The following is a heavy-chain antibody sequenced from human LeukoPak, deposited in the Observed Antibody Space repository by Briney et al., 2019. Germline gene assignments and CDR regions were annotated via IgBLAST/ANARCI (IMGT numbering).Heavy chain of an antibody. J-gene: IGHJ4*02. CDR3: AREYYGGYVDY. D-gene: IGHD3-10*01. CDR1: GFTFSSFS. CDR2: ISSNGGST. Sequence: GGSLRLSRAASGFTFSSFSMHWVRQAPGQGLESGSSISSNGGSTYCANSVKGRFTISRDNSKNTLYLQMGSLRAEDMAVYYCAREYYGGYVDYWGQGTLVTVSS. V-gene: IGHV3-64*01.